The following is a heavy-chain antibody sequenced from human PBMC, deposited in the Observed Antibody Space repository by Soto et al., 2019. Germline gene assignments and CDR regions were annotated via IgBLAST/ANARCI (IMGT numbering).Heavy chain of an antibody. CDR1: GGTFSSYA. CDR2: IIPIFGTA. D-gene: IGHD6-6*01. V-gene: IGHV1-69*01. Sequence: QVQLVQSGAEVKKPGSSVKVSCKASGGTFSSYAISWVRQAPGQGLEWMGGIIPIFGTANYAQKFQGRVTITADESTSTAYMELSSLRSEDTAVYYCARIPPPPARPYDAFDIWGQGTMVTVSS. CDR3: ARIPPPPARPYDAFDI. J-gene: IGHJ3*02.